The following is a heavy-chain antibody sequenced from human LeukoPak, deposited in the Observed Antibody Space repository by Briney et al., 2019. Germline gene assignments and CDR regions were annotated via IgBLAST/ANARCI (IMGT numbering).Heavy chain of an antibody. V-gene: IGHV3-13*01. J-gene: IGHJ2*01. CDR1: GLTFRKED. D-gene: IGHD2-15*01. CDR2: IGVTGDT. CDR3: TKEFCGSRAACAGGSDYDF. Sequence: PGRSLRLSCAASGLTFRKEDFHWARYARGKGLEWVAAIGVTGDTYYADTVKGRFTISREDAANTFYLQLRSLGAGDTALYYCTKEFCGSRAACAGGSDYDFWGRGALVTVSS.